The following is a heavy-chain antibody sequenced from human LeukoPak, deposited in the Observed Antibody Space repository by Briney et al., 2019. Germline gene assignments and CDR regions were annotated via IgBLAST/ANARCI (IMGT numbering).Heavy chain of an antibody. CDR1: GFTFDDYA. D-gene: IGHD3-10*01. CDR2: ISGDGGST. V-gene: IGHV3-43*02. J-gene: IGHJ4*02. Sequence: TGGSLRLSCAASGFTFDDYAMRWVRQAPGKGLEWVSLISGDGGSTYYADSVKGRFTISRDNSKNSLYLQMNSLRTEDTALYYCAKDGSGSYYNVLFDYWGQGTLVTVSS. CDR3: AKDGSGSYYNVLFDY.